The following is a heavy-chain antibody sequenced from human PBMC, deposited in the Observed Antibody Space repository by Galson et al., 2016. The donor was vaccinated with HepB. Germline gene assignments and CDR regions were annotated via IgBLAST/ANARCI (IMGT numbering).Heavy chain of an antibody. J-gene: IGHJ3*02. V-gene: IGHV4-34*01. CDR3: ARGEFRLVRLRVFDI. Sequence: LRLSCAASGFTFSSYAMSWVRQAPGKGLEWIGEINHRGSTNYNPSLKSRLTISVDTSKNQISLKLSFVTAADTAVYYCARGEFRLVRLRVFDIWGQGTMVTVSS. CDR2: INHRGST. CDR1: GFTFSSYA. D-gene: IGHD3-16*01.